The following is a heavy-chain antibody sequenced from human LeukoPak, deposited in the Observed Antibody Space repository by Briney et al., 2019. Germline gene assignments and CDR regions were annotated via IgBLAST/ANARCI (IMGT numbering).Heavy chain of an antibody. CDR2: IRESGEA. CDR1: GFRVNVYY. V-gene: IGHV3-66*02. D-gene: IGHD5-18*01. CDR3: ARGRVGGYSYGMGGY. J-gene: IGHJ4*02. Sequence: GGSLRLSCAVSGFRVNVYYILWAREAPGKGREGVGLIRESGEAFYADFARGRFAISRDESENTLFLQMNSLRVEDTAVYYCARGRVGGYSYGMGGYWGQGTLVTVSS.